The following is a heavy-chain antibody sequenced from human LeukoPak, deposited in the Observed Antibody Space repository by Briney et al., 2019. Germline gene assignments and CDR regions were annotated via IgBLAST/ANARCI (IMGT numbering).Heavy chain of an antibody. Sequence: ASVKVSCKASGGTFSSYAISWVRQAPGQGLEWMGGIIPIFGTANYAQKFQGRVTITADESTSTAFMELTSLKSEDTAVYYCVRGPPNWGFDFWGQGALVTVSS. V-gene: IGHV1-69*13. CDR2: IIPIFGTA. CDR3: VRGPPNWGFDF. J-gene: IGHJ4*02. CDR1: GGTFSSYA. D-gene: IGHD7-27*01.